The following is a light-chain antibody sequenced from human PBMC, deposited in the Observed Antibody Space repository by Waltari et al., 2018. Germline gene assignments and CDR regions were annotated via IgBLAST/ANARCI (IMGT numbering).Light chain of an antibody. V-gene: IGLV2-23*01. Sequence: QSALTQPASVSGSPGQSITISRTGTSSAVESHNLVPWYQHHPGKAPKLMIYEDTKRPSGVSNRFSGSKSGNTASLTISGLQAEDEADYYCCSYAGGTASILLGGGTKLTVL. CDR3: CSYAGGTASIL. CDR2: EDT. CDR1: SSAVESHNL. J-gene: IGLJ2*01.